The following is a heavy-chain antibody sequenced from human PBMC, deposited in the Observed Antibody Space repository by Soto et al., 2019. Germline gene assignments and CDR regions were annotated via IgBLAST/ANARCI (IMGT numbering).Heavy chain of an antibody. V-gene: IGHV4-59*01. D-gene: IGHD2-15*01. CDR3: ARGGRYYYYGMDV. CDR1: GGSISSYY. Sequence: SDTLYLTCTVSGGSISSYYWSWIRQPPGKGLEWIGYIYYSGSTNYNPSLKSRVTISVDTSKNQFSPKLSSVTAADTAVYYCARGGRYYYYGMDVWGQGATVTVSS. J-gene: IGHJ6*02. CDR2: IYYSGST.